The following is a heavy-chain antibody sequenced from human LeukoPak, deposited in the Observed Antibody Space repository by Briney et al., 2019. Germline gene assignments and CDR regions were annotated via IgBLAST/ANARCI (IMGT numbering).Heavy chain of an antibody. CDR3: AREGMATITRDAFDI. CDR1: GYAFTSYG. J-gene: IGHJ3*02. V-gene: IGHV1-18*01. CDR2: ISAYNGNT. D-gene: IGHD5-24*01. Sequence: ASVKVSCKASGYAFTSYGISWVRQAPGQGLEWMGWISAYNGNTNYAQKFQGRVTMTTDTSTSTAYMELRSLRSDDTAVYYCAREGMATITRDAFDIWGQGTMVIVSS.